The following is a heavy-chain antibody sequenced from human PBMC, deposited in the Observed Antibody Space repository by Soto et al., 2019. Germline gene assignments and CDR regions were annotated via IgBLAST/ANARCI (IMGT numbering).Heavy chain of an antibody. V-gene: IGHV3-21*06. CDR2: ISSTTNYI. Sequence: GGPLRLSCAASGFTFTRYSMNWVRQAPGKGLEWVSSISSTTNYIYYGDSMKGRFTISRDNAKNSLYLEMNSLRAEDTAVYYCARESEDLTSNFDYWGQGTLVTVS. J-gene: IGHJ4*02. CDR3: ARESEDLTSNFDY. CDR1: GFTFTRYS.